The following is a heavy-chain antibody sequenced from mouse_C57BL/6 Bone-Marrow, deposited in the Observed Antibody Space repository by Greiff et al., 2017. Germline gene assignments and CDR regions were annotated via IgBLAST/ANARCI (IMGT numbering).Heavy chain of an antibody. CDR2: IYPRSGNT. Sequence: QVQLKESGAELARPGASVKLSCKASGYTFTSYGISWVKQRTGQGLEWIGEIYPRSGNTYYNEKFKGKDTLTADKSSSTAYMELRSLTSEDSAVYFCAREEPYGYDNYWGQGTTLTVSS. J-gene: IGHJ2*01. V-gene: IGHV1-81*01. CDR1: GYTFTSYG. CDR3: AREEPYGYDNY. D-gene: IGHD2-2*01.